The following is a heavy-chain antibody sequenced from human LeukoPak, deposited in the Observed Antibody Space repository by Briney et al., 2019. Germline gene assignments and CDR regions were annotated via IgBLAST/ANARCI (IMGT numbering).Heavy chain of an antibody. D-gene: IGHD2-2*01. CDR1: GYTLTELS. CDR2: FDPEDGET. V-gene: IGHV1-24*01. CDR3: ATGYCSSNSCYYYFDY. Sequence: ASVKVSCKVSGYTLTELSMHWVRQAPGKGLEWMGGFDPEDGETIYAQKFQGRVTMTEDTSTDTAYMELSSLRSEDTAVYYCATGYCSSNSCYYYFDYWGQGTLVTVSS. J-gene: IGHJ4*02.